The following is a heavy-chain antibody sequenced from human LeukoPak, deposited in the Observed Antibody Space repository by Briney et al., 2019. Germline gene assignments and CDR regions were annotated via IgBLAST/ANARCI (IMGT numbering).Heavy chain of an antibody. Sequence: PGGSLRLSCAASGFTVSSNYMSWIRQAPGKGLEWVSYISSSGSTIYYADSVKGRFTISRDNAKNSLYLQMNSLGAEDTAVYYCARDSGYCSGGSCYESIVEYFQHWGQGTLVTVSS. CDR1: GFTVSSNY. CDR2: ISSSGSTI. CDR3: ARDSGYCSGGSCYESIVEYFQH. J-gene: IGHJ1*01. V-gene: IGHV3-11*01. D-gene: IGHD2-15*01.